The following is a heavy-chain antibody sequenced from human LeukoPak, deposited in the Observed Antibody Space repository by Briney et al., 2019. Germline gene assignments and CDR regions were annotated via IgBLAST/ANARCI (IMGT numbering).Heavy chain of an antibody. CDR1: KFTFSNYY. V-gene: IGHV3-11*05. J-gene: IGHJ3*02. CDR3: ARGRGSGSRWGGAFDI. CDR2: ISSSSTYT. Sequence: PGGSLRLSCAASKFTFSNYYMSWIRQAPGKGLEWVSYISSSSTYTDYADSVKGRFTISRDNAKNSLYLQMNSLRAEDTAVYYCARGRGSGSRWGGAFDIWGQGTVVTVSS. D-gene: IGHD3-10*01.